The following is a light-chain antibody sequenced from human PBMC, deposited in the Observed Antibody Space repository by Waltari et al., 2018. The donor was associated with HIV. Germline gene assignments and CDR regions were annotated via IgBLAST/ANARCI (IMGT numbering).Light chain of an antibody. CDR3: AAWDDSLNGWV. V-gene: IGLV1-44*01. CDR1: SSNIGSNT. Sequence: QSVLTQPPSASGTPGQRVTISCSGSSSNIGSNTVNCYQQLPGTAPKLLIYSNNQRPSGVPDRFSGSKSGTSASLAISGLQSEDEADYYCAAWDDSLNGWVFGTGTKVTVL. CDR2: SNN. J-gene: IGLJ1*01.